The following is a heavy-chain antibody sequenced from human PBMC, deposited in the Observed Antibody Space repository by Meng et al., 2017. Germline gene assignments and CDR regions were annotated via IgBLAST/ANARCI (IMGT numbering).Heavy chain of an antibody. CDR2: TYYRSKWYS. J-gene: IGHJ4*02. CDR3: ARGGGGRGLDY. V-gene: IGHV6-1*01. D-gene: IGHD3-10*01. CDR1: GDSVSSNSPA. Sequence: QAQLQQSGPGLVKPSQTLARPCANPGDSVSSNSPAWNWIRQSPSRDIEWLGRTYYRSKWYSYYAVSVKSRITIKPDTSKNQFSLQLTSVTPEDTAVYYCARGGGGRGLDYWGQGTLVTVSS.